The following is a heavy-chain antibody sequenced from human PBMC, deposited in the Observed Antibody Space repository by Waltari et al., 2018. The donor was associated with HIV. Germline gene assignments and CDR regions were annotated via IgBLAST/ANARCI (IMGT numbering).Heavy chain of an antibody. V-gene: IGHV6-1*01. D-gene: IGHD6-19*01. Sequence: QVQLQQSGPGLVKPSQTLSLTCAISGASVSSNSAAWKWSRKSQSRGLEWLGRTYYRSKWYNDYAVSVKSRITINPDTSKNQFSLQLNSVTPEDTAVYYCAREIAVAGLYYYYGMDVWGQGTTVTVSS. CDR2: TYYRSKWYN. CDR1: GASVSSNSAA. J-gene: IGHJ6*02. CDR3: AREIAVAGLYYYYGMDV.